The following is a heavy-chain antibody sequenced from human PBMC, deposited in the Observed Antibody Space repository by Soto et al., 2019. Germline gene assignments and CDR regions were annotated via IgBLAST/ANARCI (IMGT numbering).Heavy chain of an antibody. D-gene: IGHD6-19*01. Sequence: SVKVSCKASGGTFSSYAISWVRQAPGQGLEWMGGIIPIFGTANYAQKFQGRVTITADESTSTAYMELSSLRSEDTAVYYCARGGCAVAGTCHYYGMDVWGQGTTVTVSS. CDR3: ARGGCAVAGTCHYYGMDV. CDR1: GGTFSSYA. J-gene: IGHJ6*02. CDR2: IIPIFGTA. V-gene: IGHV1-69*13.